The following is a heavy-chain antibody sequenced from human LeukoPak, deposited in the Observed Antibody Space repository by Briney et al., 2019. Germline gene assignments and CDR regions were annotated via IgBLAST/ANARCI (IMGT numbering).Heavy chain of an antibody. D-gene: IGHD3-9*01. CDR2: IHSDGKT. CDR3: ARHGVLRYIDD. V-gene: IGHV3-53*01. J-gene: IGHJ4*02. Sequence: GGSLRLSCAASGFTVSSNYVSWVRQAPGKGLEWVSVIHSDGKTYYADSVKGRFTISRDSSQNTLYLQMDSLRAEDTAVYYCARHGVLRYIDDWGQGTLVTVSS. CDR1: GFTVSSNY.